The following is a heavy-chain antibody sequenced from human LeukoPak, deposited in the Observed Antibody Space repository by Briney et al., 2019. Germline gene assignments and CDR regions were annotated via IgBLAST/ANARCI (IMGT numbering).Heavy chain of an antibody. J-gene: IGHJ4*02. CDR3: AKRVGGNYYDTS. V-gene: IGHV3-23*01. CDR2: ISGSGNIT. D-gene: IGHD3-22*01. CDR1: GFTFSSYA. Sequence: PGGSPRLSCAASGFTFSSYAMSWVRQAPGKGLEWVSAISGSGNITFYADSVKGRFTISRDNSKNTLSLQMNSLRAEDTAIYYCAKRVGGNYYDTSGGQGTLVTVSS.